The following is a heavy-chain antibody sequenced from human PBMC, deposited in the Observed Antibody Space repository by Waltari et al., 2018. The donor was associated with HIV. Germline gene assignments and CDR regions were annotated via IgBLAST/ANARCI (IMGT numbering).Heavy chain of an antibody. V-gene: IGHV1-2*02. D-gene: IGHD2-15*01. CDR2: INPKSGVT. J-gene: IGHJ4*02. CDR3: ARDWWQLPSGGYFFDY. CDR1: SFTFTAYY. Sequence: QVQLVQSGAEVKKPGALVKVSCTASSFTFTAYYLPWVRQAPGQGLEWMGWINPKSGVTHFAQNFQGRINMTRDTSIKTAYLELSRLQSDDTAVYYCARDWWQLPSGGYFFDYWGQGTLVTVSS.